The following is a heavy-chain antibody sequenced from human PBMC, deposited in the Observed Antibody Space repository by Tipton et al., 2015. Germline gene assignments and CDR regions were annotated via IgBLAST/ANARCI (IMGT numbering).Heavy chain of an antibody. J-gene: IGHJ3*02. CDR3: ARIITLVRDRTLDI. Sequence: SLRLSCAASGFTFSDYAMSWVRQAPGKGLEWVSDITASGHSTYYADSVKGRFTISRDNSKNTLDLQMHSLRAEDTAIYYCARIITLVRDRTLDIWGQGTMVTVSS. V-gene: IGHV3-23*01. D-gene: IGHD3-10*01. CDR1: GFTFSDYA. CDR2: ITASGHST.